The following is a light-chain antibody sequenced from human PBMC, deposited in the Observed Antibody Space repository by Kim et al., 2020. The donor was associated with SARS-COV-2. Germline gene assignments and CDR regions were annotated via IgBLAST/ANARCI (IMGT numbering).Light chain of an antibody. Sequence: SYELTQPPSVSVSPGQTATITCSGDNLGDKYACWYQQKPGQSPVLVIYQDSNRPSGIPERFSGSNSGNTATLTISGTQAMDEADYYCQAWDSSTSHSVF. V-gene: IGLV3-1*01. CDR3: QAWDSSTSHSV. J-gene: IGLJ1*01. CDR1: NLGDKY. CDR2: QDS.